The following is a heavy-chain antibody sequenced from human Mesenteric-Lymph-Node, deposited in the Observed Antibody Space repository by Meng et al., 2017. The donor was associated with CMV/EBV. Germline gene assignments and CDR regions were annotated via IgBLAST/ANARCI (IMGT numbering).Heavy chain of an antibody. V-gene: IGHV1-69*10. CDR2: IIPILGIA. CDR3: ARTPPWPYDILTGYYYTMDV. D-gene: IGHD3-9*01. J-gene: IGHJ6*02. CDR1: GGTFSSYA. Sequence: SVKVSCKASGGTFSSYAISWVRQAPGQGLEWMGGIIPILGIANYAQKFQGRVTMTRDTSTSTVYMELTSLRSEDTAVYYCARTPPWPYDILTGYYYTMDVWGQGTTVTVSS.